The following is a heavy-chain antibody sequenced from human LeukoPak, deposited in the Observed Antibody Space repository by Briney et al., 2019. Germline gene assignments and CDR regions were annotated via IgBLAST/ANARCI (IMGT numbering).Heavy chain of an antibody. CDR1: GYTFTSYY. CDR3: ARGGGAAVAGFAHDY. D-gene: IGHD6-19*01. V-gene: IGHV1-46*01. J-gene: IGHJ4*02. Sequence: ASVKVSCKASGYTFTSYYMHWVRQAPGQGLEWMGIINPSGGSTSYAQKLQGRVTMTRDTSTSTVYMELSSLRSEDTAVYYCARGGGAAVAGFAHDYWGQGTLVTVSS. CDR2: INPSGGST.